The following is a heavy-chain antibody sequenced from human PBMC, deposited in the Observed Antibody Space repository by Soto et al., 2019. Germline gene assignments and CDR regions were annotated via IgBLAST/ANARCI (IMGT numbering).Heavy chain of an antibody. CDR3: ASSKQGAAAADY. D-gene: IGHD6-13*01. Sequence: QVQLVQSGAEVKKPGSSVKVSCKASGGTFSSYTISWVRQAPGQGLEWMGRIIPILGIANYAQKFQGRVKIXAXTSTSTAYMELSSLRSEDTAVYYCASSKQGAAAADYWGQGTLVTVSS. J-gene: IGHJ4*02. CDR2: IIPILGIA. V-gene: IGHV1-69*02. CDR1: GGTFSSYT.